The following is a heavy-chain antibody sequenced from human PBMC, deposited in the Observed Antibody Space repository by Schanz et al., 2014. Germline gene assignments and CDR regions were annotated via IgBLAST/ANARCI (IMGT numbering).Heavy chain of an antibody. CDR3: ARDNGLSSGFDP. CDR2: ISSSSSYI. Sequence: EVQLVESGGGLVQPGRSLRLSCAVSGFTFSSYGMNWVRQAPGKGLEWVSYISSSSSYIYYADSMKGRFTISRDNAKNSLYLQMYSLRAEDTAVYYCARDNGLSSGFDPWGQGTLVTVSS. CDR1: GFTFSSYG. D-gene: IGHD2-8*01. J-gene: IGHJ5*02. V-gene: IGHV3-21*04.